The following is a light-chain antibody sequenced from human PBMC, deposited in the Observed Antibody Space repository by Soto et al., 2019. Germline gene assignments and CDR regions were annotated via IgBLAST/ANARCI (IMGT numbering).Light chain of an antibody. CDR2: AAS. V-gene: IGKV1-39*01. Sequence: DIQMTQSPSSLSASVGDRVTITCRASQSISSYLNWYQQKPGKVPKLLIYAASTLQSGVPSRFSGSGSGTHFTLTISSLQPEDSGTYYCQHPKWAFGQGTTVEI. CDR1: QSISSY. CDR3: QHPKWA. J-gene: IGKJ1*01.